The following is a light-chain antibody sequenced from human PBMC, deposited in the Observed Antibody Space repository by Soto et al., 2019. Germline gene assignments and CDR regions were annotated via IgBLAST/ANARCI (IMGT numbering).Light chain of an antibody. CDR1: QSVSSSY. V-gene: IGKV3-20*01. CDR2: GAS. Sequence: EIVLTQSPGTLSLSPGERATLSCRASQSVSSSYLAWYQQKPGQAPRLLIYGASSRATGIPDRFSGSGSGTDFTLTISRLELEDFAVYYGQQYGSSPVTFGPGTKVDIK. J-gene: IGKJ3*01. CDR3: QQYGSSPVT.